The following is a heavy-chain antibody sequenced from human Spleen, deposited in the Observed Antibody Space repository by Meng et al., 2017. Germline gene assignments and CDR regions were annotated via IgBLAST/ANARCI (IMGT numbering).Heavy chain of an antibody. D-gene: IGHD2-21*02. Sequence: GESLKISCAASGFTVSHNYMSWVRQAPGEGLEWVSVIYSGGNTYYADSVKGRFTISRDNSKNTVFLQINSLRVEDTAVYYCARDRGDLSYGMDVWGQGTTVTVSS. J-gene: IGHJ6*02. CDR3: ARDRGDLSYGMDV. V-gene: IGHV3-66*02. CDR1: GFTVSHNY. CDR2: IYSGGNT.